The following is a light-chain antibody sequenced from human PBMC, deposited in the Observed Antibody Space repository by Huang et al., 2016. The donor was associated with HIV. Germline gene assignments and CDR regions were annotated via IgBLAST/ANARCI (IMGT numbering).Light chain of an antibody. CDR1: QSISSW. V-gene: IGKV1-5*01. CDR3: QHYNSYPYT. Sequence: DIQMTQSPSTLSASVGDRVTITCRASQSISSWLAWFQHKPGKAPKLLILDASSLESGVPSRFSGSGSGTEFTLTISSLQPDDFATYYCQHYNSYPYTFGQGTKLEIK. J-gene: IGKJ2*01. CDR2: DAS.